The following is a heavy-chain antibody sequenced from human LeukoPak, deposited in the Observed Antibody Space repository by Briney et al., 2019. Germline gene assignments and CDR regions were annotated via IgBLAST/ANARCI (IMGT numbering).Heavy chain of an antibody. V-gene: IGHV3-23*01. CDR3: AKVDRYTYGYVDY. D-gene: IGHD5-18*01. CDR2: ISDSGGST. CDR1: GFTFGSYA. Sequence: GGSLRLSCAASGFTFGSYAMNWVRQAPGQGLEWVSAISDSGGSTYYADAVKGRFTISRDYSKSTLYLQMNSLRAEDTAVYYCAKVDRYTYGYVDYWGQGTLDSVSS. J-gene: IGHJ4*02.